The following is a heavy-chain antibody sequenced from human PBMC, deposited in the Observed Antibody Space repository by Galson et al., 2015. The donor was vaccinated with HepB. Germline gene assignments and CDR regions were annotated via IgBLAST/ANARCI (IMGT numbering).Heavy chain of an antibody. V-gene: IGHV1-46*01. D-gene: IGHD2-2*02. J-gene: IGHJ4*02. CDR1: GYTFTSYY. CDR2: INPSGGST. Sequence: SVKVSCKASGYTFTSYYMHWMRQAPGQGLEWMGIINPSGGSTSYAQKFQGRVTMTRDTSTSTVYMELSSLRSEDTAVYYCAIACSSTSCYTGGIDYWGQGTLVTVSS. CDR3: AIACSSTSCYTGGIDY.